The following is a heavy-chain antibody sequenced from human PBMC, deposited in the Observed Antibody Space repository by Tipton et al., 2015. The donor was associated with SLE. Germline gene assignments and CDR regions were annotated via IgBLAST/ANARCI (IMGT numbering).Heavy chain of an antibody. Sequence: GSLRLSCTVSGGSISSSSYYWGWIRQPPGKGLEWIGSIYYSGSTYYNPSLKSRVTISVDTSKNQFSLKLSSVTAADTAVYYCASPSGSRDYWGQGTLVTVSS. CDR3: ASPSGSRDY. D-gene: IGHD1-26*01. J-gene: IGHJ4*02. CDR1: GGSISSSSYY. CDR2: IYYSGST. V-gene: IGHV4-39*07.